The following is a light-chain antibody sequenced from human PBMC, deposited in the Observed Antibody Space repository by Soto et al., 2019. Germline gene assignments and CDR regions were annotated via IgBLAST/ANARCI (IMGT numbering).Light chain of an antibody. CDR2: AAS. CDR1: QGISSY. CDR3: QQLNSYRIT. J-gene: IGKJ5*01. Sequence: DIQLTQSPSFLSASVGDRVTITCRASQGISSYLAWYQQKPGKAPKLLIYAASTLQSGVPSMFSGSGSGTEFTLAISSLQHEDCATYYCQQLNSYRITFGQGTRLEIK. V-gene: IGKV1-9*01.